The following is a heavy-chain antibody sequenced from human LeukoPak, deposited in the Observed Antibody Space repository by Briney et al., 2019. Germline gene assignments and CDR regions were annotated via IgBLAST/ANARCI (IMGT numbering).Heavy chain of an antibody. Sequence: PGGSLRLSCVASGFTFSTYAMHWVRQAPGEGLEWVAMIWRDGSNKFYTDSVKGRFTISRDNFKNTLYLQMNSLRVEDMAMYYCASDPPYSGWAFYLWGQGTPVSVSS. D-gene: IGHD6-19*01. CDR2: IWRDGSNK. V-gene: IGHV3-33*01. CDR1: GFTFSTYA. J-gene: IGHJ5*02. CDR3: ASDPPYSGWAFYL.